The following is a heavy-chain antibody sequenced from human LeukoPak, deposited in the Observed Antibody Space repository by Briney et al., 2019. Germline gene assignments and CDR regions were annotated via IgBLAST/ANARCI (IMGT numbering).Heavy chain of an antibody. J-gene: IGHJ6*02. CDR1: GGSISGYY. D-gene: IGHD3-16*01. CDR3: ARHQSTFGVVSGGMDV. Sequence: SETLSLTCTVSGGSISGYYWSWIRQPPGKGLKWIGFIYYSESTNYNPSLKSRVTISADTSKNQFSLNLSSVTAADTAVYYRARHQSTFGVVSGGMDVWGQGTTVTVSS. CDR2: IYYSEST. V-gene: IGHV4-59*08.